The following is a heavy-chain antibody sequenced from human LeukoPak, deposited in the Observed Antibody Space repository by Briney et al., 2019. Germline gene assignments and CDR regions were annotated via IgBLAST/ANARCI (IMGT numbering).Heavy chain of an antibody. V-gene: IGHV7-4-1*02. CDR3: ARDLRSLRNGYDGDSFDY. CDR2: INTNTGNP. J-gene: IGHJ4*02. CDR1: GYTFTSYY. Sequence: ASVKVSCKASGYTFTSYYMHWVRRAPGQGLEWMGWINTNTGNPTYAQGFTGRFVFSLDTSVSTAYLQISSLKAEDTAVYYCARDLRSLRNGYDGDSFDYWGQGTLVTVSS. D-gene: IGHD5-12*01.